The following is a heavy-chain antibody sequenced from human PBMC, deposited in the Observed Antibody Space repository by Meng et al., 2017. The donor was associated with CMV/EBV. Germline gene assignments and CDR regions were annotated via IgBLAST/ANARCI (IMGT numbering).Heavy chain of an antibody. CDR1: GFTFSSYE. D-gene: IGHD6-6*01. Sequence: GESLKISCAASGFTFSSYEMNWVRQAPGKGLEWVSYISSSGSAIYSAASVKGRFTISRDNAKNSLYLQMNSLRAEDTAVYYCARAPSSDFDYWGQGTLVTVSS. CDR2: ISSSGSAI. CDR3: ARAPSSDFDY. J-gene: IGHJ4*02. V-gene: IGHV3-48*03.